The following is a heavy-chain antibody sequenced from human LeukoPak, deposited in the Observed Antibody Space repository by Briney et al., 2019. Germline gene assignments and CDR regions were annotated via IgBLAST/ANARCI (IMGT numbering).Heavy chain of an antibody. CDR2: IYYSGST. CDR1: GGSISSYY. CDR3: ARGTLGGAFDI. V-gene: IGHV4-59*01. J-gene: IGHJ3*02. D-gene: IGHD2-2*01. Sequence: SETLSLTCTVSGGSISSYYWSWIRQPPGKGLEWIGYIYYSGSTNYNPSLKSRVTISVDTSKNQFSLKLSSVTAADTAVYCCARGTLGGAFDIWGQGTMVTVSS.